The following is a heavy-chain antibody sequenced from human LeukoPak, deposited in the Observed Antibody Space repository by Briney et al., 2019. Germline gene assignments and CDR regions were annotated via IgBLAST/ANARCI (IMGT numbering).Heavy chain of an antibody. CDR3: ARQDYDSSGYYGY. Sequence: PSQTLSLTCTVSGGSITSGGYSCNWIRQPAGKGLEWIGRIYTSGSANYNPSLKSRVTFSVDTSKNLFSLKLSSVTAADTAVYYCARQDYDSSGYYGYWGQGTLVTVSS. D-gene: IGHD3-22*01. J-gene: IGHJ4*02. CDR2: IYTSGSA. V-gene: IGHV4-61*02. CDR1: GGSITSGGYS.